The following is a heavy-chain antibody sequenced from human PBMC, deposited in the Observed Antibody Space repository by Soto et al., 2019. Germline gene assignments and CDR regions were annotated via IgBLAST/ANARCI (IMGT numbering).Heavy chain of an antibody. CDR3: ARVPVAVAATEDYYGLDV. J-gene: IGHJ6*02. Sequence: SETLSLICIVSGVSITSYYWSWIRQSAGGGLEWMGRINTDGLSTYSPSFKSRLTMSLDTSKNQVSLRLISVTAADTAVYFCARVPVAVAATEDYYGLDVWGQGTTVTVSS. CDR1: GVSITSYY. D-gene: IGHD2-15*01. V-gene: IGHV4-4*07. CDR2: INTDGLS.